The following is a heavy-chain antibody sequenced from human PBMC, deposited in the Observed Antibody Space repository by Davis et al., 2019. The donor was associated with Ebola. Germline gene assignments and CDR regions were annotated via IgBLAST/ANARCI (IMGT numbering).Heavy chain of an antibody. J-gene: IGHJ6*02. CDR3: ARALILTGLYYYYGMDV. V-gene: IGHV3-33*08. D-gene: IGHD3-9*01. CDR2: IWYDGSNK. Sequence: GESLKISCAASGFTFSSYGMHWVRQAPGKGLEWVAVIWYDGSNKYYADSVKGRFTISRDNSKNTLYLQMNSLRAEDTAVYYCARALILTGLYYYYGMDVWGQGTLVTVSS. CDR1: GFTFSSYG.